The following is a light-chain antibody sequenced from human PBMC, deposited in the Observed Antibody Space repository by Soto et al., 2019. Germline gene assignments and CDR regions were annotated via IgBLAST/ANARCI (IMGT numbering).Light chain of an antibody. J-gene: IGLJ3*02. CDR1: SSDVGAYNY. V-gene: IGLV2-8*01. CDR3: TSYAGSNIWV. Sequence: QSVLTQPPSASGSPGQSVTISCTGTSSDVGAYNYVSWYQQYPGKAPKLMIYEVTKRPSGVPDRCSGSKSGKTASLTVSGLQPEDEADYYCTSYAGSNIWVFGGGTKVTVL. CDR2: EVT.